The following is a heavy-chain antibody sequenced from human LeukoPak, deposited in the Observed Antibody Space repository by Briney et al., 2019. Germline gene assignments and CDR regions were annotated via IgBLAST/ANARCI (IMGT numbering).Heavy chain of an antibody. Sequence: GGSLRLSCAASGFTFSNAWMSWVRQAPGKGLEWVGRIKSKTDGGTTDYAAPVKGRFTISRDDSKNTLYLQMNSLKTEDTAVYYCTTLAVAGSDAFDIWGQGTMVTVSS. CDR3: TTLAVAGSDAFDI. CDR2: IKSKTDGGTT. CDR1: GFTFSNAW. V-gene: IGHV3-15*01. J-gene: IGHJ3*02. D-gene: IGHD6-19*01.